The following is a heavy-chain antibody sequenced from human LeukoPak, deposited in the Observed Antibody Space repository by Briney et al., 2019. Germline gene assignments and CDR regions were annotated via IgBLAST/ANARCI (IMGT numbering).Heavy chain of an antibody. Sequence: PGRSLRLSSAAAGFTFSSYGMHWVRQAPSKGLGWVAFIRYDGNNKYYADSVKGRFNISRDNSKNTLYLQMNSLRAEDTAVYYCAKDLGATGHYYFDSWGQGTLVTVSS. CDR2: IRYDGNNK. CDR1: GFTFSSYG. D-gene: IGHD5-12*01. V-gene: IGHV3-30*02. CDR3: AKDLGATGHYYFDS. J-gene: IGHJ4*02.